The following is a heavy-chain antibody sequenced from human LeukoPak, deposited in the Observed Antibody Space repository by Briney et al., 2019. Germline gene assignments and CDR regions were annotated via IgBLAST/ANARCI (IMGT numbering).Heavy chain of an antibody. V-gene: IGHV3-66*02. CDR1: GVTSNY. CDR2: IYNGGTT. Sequence: PGGSLRLSCATSGVTSNYFTWVRQAPGKGLEWVSVIYNGGTTYYADSVKGRFTISRDNSKSTLFVYLQMNSLRADDTAVYYCAGGGEAARSLHYWGQGTLVTVSS. D-gene: IGHD6-6*01. CDR3: AGGGEAARSLHY. J-gene: IGHJ4*02.